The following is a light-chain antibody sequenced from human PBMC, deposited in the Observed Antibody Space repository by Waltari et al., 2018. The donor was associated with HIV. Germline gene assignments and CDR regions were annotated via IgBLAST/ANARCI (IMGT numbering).Light chain of an antibody. J-gene: IGLJ3*02. V-gene: IGLV2-14*03. CDR2: QIT. Sequence: QSALTQPASVSGSPGQSVTISCTGTTSDFGPYNFVSWYQQHPGNVPKVLIYQITSRPSGVPHRCSASRSGNTASLTISGLQAEDEAVYYCSTHTADDTLAFGGGTKLTVL. CDR3: STHTADDTLA. CDR1: TSDFGPYNF.